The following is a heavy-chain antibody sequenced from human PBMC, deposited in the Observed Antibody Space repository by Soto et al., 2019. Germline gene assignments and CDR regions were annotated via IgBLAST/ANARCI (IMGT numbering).Heavy chain of an antibody. J-gene: IGHJ6*02. CDR3: ERLSADYSNYDYGMDV. CDR2: IYPGDSDT. Sequence: GESLKISCKGSGYSFTSYWIGWVRQMPGKGLEWMGIIYPGDSDTRYSPSFQGQVTISADKSISTAYLQWSSLKASDTAMYYCERLSADYSNYDYGMDVWGQGTTVTVSS. CDR1: GYSFTSYW. D-gene: IGHD4-4*01. V-gene: IGHV5-51*01.